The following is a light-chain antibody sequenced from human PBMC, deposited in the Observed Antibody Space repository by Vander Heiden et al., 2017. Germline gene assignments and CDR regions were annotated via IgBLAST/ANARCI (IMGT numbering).Light chain of an antibody. J-gene: IGLJ3*02. Sequence: QSELTQPPSASGTPGQRVTISCSGSSSNIGASTVNWYQQLPGTAPGLLIFINNQRPSGVPDRFSGSKSGTSASLAISGLQSEDEAHYYCATWDVRLNGRVFGGGTKLTVL. CDR3: ATWDVRLNGRV. CDR2: INN. CDR1: SSNIGAST. V-gene: IGLV1-44*01.